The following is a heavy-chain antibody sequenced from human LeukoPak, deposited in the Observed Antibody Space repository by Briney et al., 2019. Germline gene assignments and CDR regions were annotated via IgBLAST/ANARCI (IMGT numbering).Heavy chain of an antibody. D-gene: IGHD3-3*01. V-gene: IGHV3-23*01. Sequence: GGSLRLSCAASGFTFSSYAMSWVRQAPGKGLEWVSAISSSGGSTYYADSVKGRFTISRDNSKNTLYLQMNSLRAEDTAVYYCANLFGVVIRTGDWGQGTLVTVSS. J-gene: IGHJ4*02. CDR1: GFTFSSYA. CDR3: ANLFGVVIRTGD. CDR2: ISSSGGST.